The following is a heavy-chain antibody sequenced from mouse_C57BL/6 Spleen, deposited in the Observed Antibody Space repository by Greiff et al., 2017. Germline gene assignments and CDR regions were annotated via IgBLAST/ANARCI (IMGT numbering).Heavy chain of an antibody. CDR1: GYTFTSYT. Sequence: VKLQQSGAELARPGASVKMSCKASGYTFTSYTMHWVKQRPGQGLEWIGYINPSSGYTKYNQKFKDKATLTADKSSSTAYMQLSSLTSEDSAVYYCASPYSNYWFAYWGQGTLVTVSA. D-gene: IGHD2-5*01. V-gene: IGHV1-4*01. CDR2: INPSSGYT. CDR3: ASPYSNYWFAY. J-gene: IGHJ3*01.